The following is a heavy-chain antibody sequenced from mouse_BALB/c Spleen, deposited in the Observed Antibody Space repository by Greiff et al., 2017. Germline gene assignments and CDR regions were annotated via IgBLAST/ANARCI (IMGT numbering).Heavy chain of an antibody. Sequence: VKVEESGPGLVAPSQSLSITCTVSGFSLTSYGVHWVRQPPGKGLEWLGVIWAGGSTNYNSALMSRLSISKDNSKSQVFLKMNSLHTDDTAMYYCARGNYGSGAMDYWGQGTSVTVSS. D-gene: IGHD1-1*01. CDR3: ARGNYGSGAMDY. CDR1: GFSLTSYG. J-gene: IGHJ4*01. CDR2: IWAGGST. V-gene: IGHV2-9*02.